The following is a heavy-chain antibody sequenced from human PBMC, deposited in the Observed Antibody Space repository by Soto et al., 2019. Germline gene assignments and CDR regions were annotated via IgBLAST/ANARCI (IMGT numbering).Heavy chain of an antibody. D-gene: IGHD3-10*01. CDR1: VGSISTRSSY. J-gene: IGHJ4*02. CDR2: IDYSGNT. CDR3: ARDGYGSGRYLSFDY. Sequence: SETLSLTCTVSVGSISTRSSYWGWIRRPPGKGLEWIGYIDYSGNTNYNTSLKSRVTISVDTSKNQFSLKLSSVTAADTAVYYCARDGYGSGRYLSFDYWGQGALVTVSS. V-gene: IGHV4-61*01.